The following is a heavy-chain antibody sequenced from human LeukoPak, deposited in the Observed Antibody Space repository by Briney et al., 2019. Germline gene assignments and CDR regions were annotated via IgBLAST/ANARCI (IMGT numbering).Heavy chain of an antibody. D-gene: IGHD3-10*01. CDR2: ISSSSSYI. Sequence: GGSLRLTCAASGFTFSSYSMNWVRQAPGKGLEWVSSISSSSSYIYYADSVKGRFTISRDNAKNALYLQMNSLRAEDTAVYYCARVRFGEPLVWGQGTLVTGSS. J-gene: IGHJ4*02. CDR3: ARVRFGEPLV. CDR1: GFTFSSYS. V-gene: IGHV3-21*01.